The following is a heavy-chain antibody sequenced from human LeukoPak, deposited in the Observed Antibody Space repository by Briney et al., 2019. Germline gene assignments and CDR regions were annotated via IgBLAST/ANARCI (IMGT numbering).Heavy chain of an antibody. CDR3: ARRGYDSSLALDY. CDR2: IDPSDSYT. Sequence: GESLLISCQGSGYSFTSYWISWVRQMPGKGLEWMGRIDPSDSYTNYSPSFQGHVTISADKSISTTYLQWSSLKASDTAMYYCARRGYDSSLALDYWGQGTLVSVSS. D-gene: IGHD3-22*01. V-gene: IGHV5-10-1*01. J-gene: IGHJ4*02. CDR1: GYSFTSYW.